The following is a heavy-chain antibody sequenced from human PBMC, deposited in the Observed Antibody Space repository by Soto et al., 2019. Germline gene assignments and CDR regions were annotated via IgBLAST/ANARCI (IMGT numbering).Heavy chain of an antibody. J-gene: IGHJ3*01. CDR1: GDSMSDYY. V-gene: IGHV4-4*07. CDR3: ARAGERARVSYGFDV. D-gene: IGHD5-12*01. CDR2: IYSTGSA. Sequence: QVQLQESGPGLVKPSETLSLTCFVSGDSMSDYYWNWIRQPAGKGLEWIGRIYSTGSAHYNPSLKSLVTSSIDTFPRQFSLMLKSVTAADTAVYFCARAGERARVSYGFDVCSQGTMVTVSS.